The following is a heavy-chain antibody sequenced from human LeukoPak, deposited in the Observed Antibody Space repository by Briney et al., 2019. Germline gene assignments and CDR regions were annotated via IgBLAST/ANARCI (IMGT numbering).Heavy chain of an antibody. V-gene: IGHV4-59*12. J-gene: IGHJ4*02. Sequence: PSETLSLTCTVSGGSISGYYWSWIRQPPGKGLEWIAYIYYGGTTNYNPSLKSRLTISVDTSKNQFSLRLSSVTAADTAVYYCAREGGPYRPLDYSGQGTLVTVAS. CDR2: IYYGGTT. CDR3: AREGGPYRPLDY. CDR1: GGSISGYY.